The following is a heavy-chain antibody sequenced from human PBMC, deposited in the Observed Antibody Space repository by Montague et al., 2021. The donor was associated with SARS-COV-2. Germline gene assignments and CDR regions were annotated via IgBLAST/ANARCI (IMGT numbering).Heavy chain of an antibody. CDR2: INDRGVTNY. V-gene: IGHV4-34*01. D-gene: IGHD4-23*01. Sequence: SETLSLTCAVYGESFSGFFWSWIRQPPGKGLEWIAEINDRGVTNYNYNPSLGSRVTISADTSKSQFSLKLSSVTAADTGVYYCARWDPQTLTLIGLRGKSASDYWGQGTLVTVSS. J-gene: IGHJ4*02. CDR1: GESFSGFF. CDR3: ARWDPQTLTLIGLRGKSASDY.